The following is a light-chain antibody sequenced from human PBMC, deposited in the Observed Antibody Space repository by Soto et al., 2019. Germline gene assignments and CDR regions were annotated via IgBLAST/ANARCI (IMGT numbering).Light chain of an antibody. J-gene: IGKJ1*01. CDR1: QSISSY. V-gene: IGKV1-39*01. CDR3: QQGYSIPWT. CDR2: AAS. Sequence: IRISLSPSSVSASVGDRGTLTCRASQSISSYLHWYQQKTGKAPKLLIYAASNLQSGVPSRFSARGSWTDCTLTLNSLQTEDVKTYYCQQGYSIPWTFGQGTKVDIK.